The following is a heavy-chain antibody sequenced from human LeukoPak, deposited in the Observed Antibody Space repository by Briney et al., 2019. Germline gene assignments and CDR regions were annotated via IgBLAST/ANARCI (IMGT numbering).Heavy chain of an antibody. J-gene: IGHJ3*02. D-gene: IGHD4-17*01. CDR2: ISYDGSNK. Sequence: GGSLRLSCAASGFTFSSYGMHWVRQAPGKGLEWVAVISYDGSNKYYADSVKGRFTISRDNSKNTLYLQMNSLRAEDTAVYYCARPAYYGDYGAFDIWGQGTMVTVSS. CDR3: ARPAYYGDYGAFDI. V-gene: IGHV3-30*03. CDR1: GFTFSSYG.